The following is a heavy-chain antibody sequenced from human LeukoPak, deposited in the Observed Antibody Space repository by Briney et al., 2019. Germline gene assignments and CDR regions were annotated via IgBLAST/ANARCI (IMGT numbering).Heavy chain of an antibody. J-gene: IGHJ4*02. CDR1: GGSISSYY. D-gene: IGHD6-13*01. CDR2: IYYSGST. CDR3: ARHKGSWLIDY. Sequence: SETLSLTCTVSGGSISSYYWSWIRQPPGKGLEWIGYIYYSGSTNYNPSLKSRVTISVDTSKNQFSLKLGSVTAADTAVYYCARHKGSWLIDYWGQGTLVTVSS. V-gene: IGHV4-59*08.